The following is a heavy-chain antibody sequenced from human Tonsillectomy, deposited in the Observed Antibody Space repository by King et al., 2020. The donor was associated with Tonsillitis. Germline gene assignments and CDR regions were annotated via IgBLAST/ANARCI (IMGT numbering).Heavy chain of an antibody. CDR2: IAGGTGNT. V-gene: IGHV1-58*01. Sequence: QLVQSGPEVKKPGTSVKVSCKASGITFRSSGVQWVRQARGQRLEWIGWIAGGTGNTNYAQKFQDRVTITRDMSTSTSYMELSSLRFEGTAVYYSAAVCSGWAFYFFYLWGRGTLVPVS. J-gene: IGHJ2*01. D-gene: IGHD6-19*01. CDR3: AAVCSGWAFYFFYL. CDR1: GITFRSSG.